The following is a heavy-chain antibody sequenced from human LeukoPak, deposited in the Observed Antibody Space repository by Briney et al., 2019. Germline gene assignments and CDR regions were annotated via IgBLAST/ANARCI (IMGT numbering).Heavy chain of an antibody. CDR1: GYTFTGYW. J-gene: IGHJ4*02. CDR2: IYPGDSET. D-gene: IGHD4-17*01. Sequence: GESLKISCKGSGYTFTGYWIGWVRQMPGKGLEWMAFIYPGDSETRYSPSFQGQVTISVDKSINTAYLQWSSLKASGTAMYYCARHAVYGDYAASRTFYFDSWGPGTLVTVSS. V-gene: IGHV5-51*01. CDR3: ARHAVYGDYAASRTFYFDS.